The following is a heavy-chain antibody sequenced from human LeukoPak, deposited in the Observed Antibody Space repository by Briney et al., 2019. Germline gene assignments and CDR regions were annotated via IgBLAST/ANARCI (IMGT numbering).Heavy chain of an antibody. CDR1: GFTFSSYS. CDR3: ARDWDKYSSGWYAY. CDR2: ISSSSSYI. V-gene: IGHV3-21*01. J-gene: IGHJ4*02. D-gene: IGHD6-19*01. Sequence: GGSLRLSCAASGFTFSSYSMNWVRQAPGKGLEWVSSISSSSSYIYYADSVKGRFTISRDNAKNSLYLQMNSLGAEDTAVYYCARDWDKYSSGWYAYWGQGTLVTVSS.